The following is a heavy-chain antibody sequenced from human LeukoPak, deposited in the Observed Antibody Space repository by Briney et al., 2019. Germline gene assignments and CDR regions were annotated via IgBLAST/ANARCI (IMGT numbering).Heavy chain of an antibody. D-gene: IGHD6-13*01. CDR1: GFTFDDYA. V-gene: IGHV3-9*01. CDR3: AKLGSSSSKFDP. CDR2: INWNSGNI. Sequence: GGSLRLSCAASGFTFDDYAMHWVRQAPGKGLEWVSGINWNSGNIGYADSLKGRFTISRDNAKNSLYLQMNSLRAEDTAVYYCAKLGSSSSKFDPWGQGTLVTVSS. J-gene: IGHJ5*02.